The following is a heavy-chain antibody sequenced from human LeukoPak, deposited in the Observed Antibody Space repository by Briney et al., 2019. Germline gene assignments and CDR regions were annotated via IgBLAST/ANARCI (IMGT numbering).Heavy chain of an antibody. CDR1: GGTFSSYA. CDR2: IIPIFGTA. J-gene: IGHJ3*02. CDR3: AREQQLVSSPDAFDI. Sequence: SVKVSCKASGGTFSSYAISWMRQAPGQGLEWMGGIIPIFGTANYAQKFQGRVTITTDESTSTAYMELSSLRSEDTAVYYCAREQQLVSSPDAFDIWGQGTMVTVSS. D-gene: IGHD6-6*01. V-gene: IGHV1-69*05.